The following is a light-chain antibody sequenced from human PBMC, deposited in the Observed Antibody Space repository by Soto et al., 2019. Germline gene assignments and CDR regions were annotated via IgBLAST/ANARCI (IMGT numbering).Light chain of an antibody. CDR3: ISYTSSSPYV. Sequence: QSALTQPASVSGSPGQSITISCTGTSSDVGGCNYVSWYQHHPGKAPKLIIFDVSNRPSGISNRFSGSKSGNTASLTISGLQAEDEADYYCISYTSSSPYVFGTGTKVTVL. CDR1: SSDVGGCNY. CDR2: DVS. V-gene: IGLV2-14*03. J-gene: IGLJ1*01.